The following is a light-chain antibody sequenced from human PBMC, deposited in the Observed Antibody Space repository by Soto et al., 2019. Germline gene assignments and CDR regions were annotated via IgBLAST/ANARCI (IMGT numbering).Light chain of an antibody. J-gene: IGLJ1*01. Sequence: QSALTQPASVSGSPGQSITISCTGTSSDVGGYNYVSWYQQYPGKAPKLMIYDVSNRPSGVSDRFSGSKSGNTASLTISGLQAEDEADYYCSSYTSSSTLYVFRTGTKVTVL. CDR2: DVS. V-gene: IGLV2-14*01. CDR1: SSDVGGYNY. CDR3: SSYTSSSTLYV.